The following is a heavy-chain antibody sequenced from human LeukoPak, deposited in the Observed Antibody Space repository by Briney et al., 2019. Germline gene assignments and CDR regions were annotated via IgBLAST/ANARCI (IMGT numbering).Heavy chain of an antibody. CDR3: ARVDWWFDIMTGWPAITNNGMDV. CDR1: GGSVRSGNYF. Sequence: SETLSLTCTVSGGSVRSGNYFWGWIRQSPGKGLEWIGYIYFGGNTKYSPALESRVTISEDPSKNQFSLRLTSLTAADTAVYYCARVDWWFDIMTGWPAITNNGMDVWGQGTTVIVSS. CDR2: IYFGGNT. D-gene: IGHD3-9*01. V-gene: IGHV4-61*01. J-gene: IGHJ6*02.